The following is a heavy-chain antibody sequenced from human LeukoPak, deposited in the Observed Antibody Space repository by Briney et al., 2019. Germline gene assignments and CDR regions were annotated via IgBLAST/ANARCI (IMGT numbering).Heavy chain of an antibody. CDR3: ARRGGGRWFDP. CDR1: GGSISSGDYY. V-gene: IGHV4-31*03. Sequence: SETLSLTCTVSGGSISSGDYYWGWIRQYSGKGLEWIGYIYYSGITYYNPSLKSRVTISVDTSKNQFSLRLTSVTAAETAVYYCARRGGGRWFDPWGQGTLVTVSS. D-gene: IGHD3-16*01. J-gene: IGHJ5*02. CDR2: IYYSGIT.